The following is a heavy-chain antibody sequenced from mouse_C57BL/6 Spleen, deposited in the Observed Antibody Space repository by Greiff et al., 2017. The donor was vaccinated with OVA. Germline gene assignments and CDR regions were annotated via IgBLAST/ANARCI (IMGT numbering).Heavy chain of an antibody. CDR1: GYAFSSYW. Sequence: VQLQESGAELVKPGASVKISCKASGYAFSSYWMNWVKQRPGKGLEWIGRIYPGDGDTNYNGKFKGKATLTADKSSSTAYMQLSSLTSEDSAVYFCARWSPGAMDYWGQGTSVTVSS. CDR2: IYPGDGDT. V-gene: IGHV1-80*01. J-gene: IGHJ4*01. CDR3: ARWSPGAMDY.